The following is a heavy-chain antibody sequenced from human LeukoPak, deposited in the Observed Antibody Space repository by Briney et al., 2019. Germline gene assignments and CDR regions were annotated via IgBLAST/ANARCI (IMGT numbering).Heavy chain of an antibody. CDR1: GYTFTGYY. J-gene: IGHJ5*02. V-gene: IGHV1-2*02. CDR3: ASAILGLAARGKWFDP. Sequence: ASVKVSCKASGYTFTGYYMHWVRQAPGQGLEWMGWINPNSGGTNYAQKFQGRVTMTRDTSTSTAYMELSRLRSDDTAVYYCASAILGLAARGKWFDPWGQGTLVTVSS. D-gene: IGHD2-15*01. CDR2: INPNSGGT.